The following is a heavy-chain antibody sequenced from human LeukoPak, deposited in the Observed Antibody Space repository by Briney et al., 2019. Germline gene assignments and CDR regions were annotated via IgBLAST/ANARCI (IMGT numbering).Heavy chain of an antibody. J-gene: IGHJ4*02. CDR3: ARGSWFAELFFDY. CDR2: INHRGST. V-gene: IGHV4-34*01. CDR1: GGSFSGYY. D-gene: IGHD3-10*01. Sequence: PSETLSLTCAVYGGSFSGYYWSWIRQSPGKGLEWIGEINHRGSTNYNPSLKRRVTISVDTSKNQFSLKLSSVTAADTAVYFCARGSWFAELFFDYWGQGILVTVSS.